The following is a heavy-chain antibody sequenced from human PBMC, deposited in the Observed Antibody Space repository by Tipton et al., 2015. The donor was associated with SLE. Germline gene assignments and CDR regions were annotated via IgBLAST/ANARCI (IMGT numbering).Heavy chain of an antibody. J-gene: IGHJ4*02. CDR3: VRGNGDFVRAFDY. V-gene: IGHV3-53*05. CDR2: IYRGGDR. CDR1: GFTVSNNY. D-gene: IGHD4-17*01. Sequence: SLRLSCAAAGFTVSNNYMRWVRQAPGKGLEWVSVIYRGGDRFYAASVVGRFTISRDNSRNTLHLEMNNLRRDDTALYYCVRGNGDFVRAFDYWGQGALVTVSS.